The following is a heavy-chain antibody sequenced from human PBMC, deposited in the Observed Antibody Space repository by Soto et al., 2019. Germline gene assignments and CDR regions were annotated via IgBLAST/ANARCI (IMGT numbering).Heavy chain of an antibody. CDR3: ARGLDLRHEDYYYGMDV. Sequence: SQTLSLTCAISGDSVSSNSAALNWIRQSPSRGLEWLGRTYYRSKWYNDYAVSVKSRITINPDTSKNQFSLQLNSVTPEDTAVYYCARGLDLRHEDYYYGMDVWGQGTTVTVSS. J-gene: IGHJ6*02. CDR2: TYYRSKWYN. V-gene: IGHV6-1*01. CDR1: GDSVSSNSAA. D-gene: IGHD3-9*01.